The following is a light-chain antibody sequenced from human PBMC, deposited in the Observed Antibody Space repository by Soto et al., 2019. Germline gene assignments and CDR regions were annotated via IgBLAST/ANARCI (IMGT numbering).Light chain of an antibody. CDR1: QSISSY. CDR3: QQLHSYPIT. Sequence: DIQMTQSPSSLSASVGDRVTITCRASQSISSYLNWYQQKPGKAPKLLIYAASSLQSGVPSRFSGSGSGTDFTLTISSLHPEDFATYYCQQLHSYPITFGQGTRLEIK. J-gene: IGKJ5*01. CDR2: AAS. V-gene: IGKV1-39*01.